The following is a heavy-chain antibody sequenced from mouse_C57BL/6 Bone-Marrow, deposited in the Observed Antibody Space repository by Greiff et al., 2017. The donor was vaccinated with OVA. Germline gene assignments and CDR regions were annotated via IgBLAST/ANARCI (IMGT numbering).Heavy chain of an antibody. Sequence: EVKLMESGGGLVQPGGSLKLSCAASGFTFSDYYMYWVRQTPEKRLEWVAYISNGGGSTYYPDTVKGRFTISRDNAKNTLYLQMSRLKSEDTAMYYCASPSYYSNYWFAYWGQGTLVTVSA. CDR2: ISNGGGST. CDR3: ASPSYYSNYWFAY. CDR1: GFTFSDYY. J-gene: IGHJ3*01. V-gene: IGHV5-12*01. D-gene: IGHD2-5*01.